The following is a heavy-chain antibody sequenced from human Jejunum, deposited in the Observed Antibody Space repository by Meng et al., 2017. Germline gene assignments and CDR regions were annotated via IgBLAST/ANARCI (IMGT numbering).Heavy chain of an antibody. V-gene: IGHV4-4*03. CDR2: ISHTGRI. Sequence: VHLKECVPGLVKPPGPLSLTSAVSGGSIRNNNWWSWVRQPPGKGLEWIGEISHTGRINYTPSLKSRVTMSLDKSKNQFSLDLTSVTGADTAVYYCARDLLDPNIAATGWFDPWGQGTLVTVSS. CDR3: ARDLLDPNIAATGWFDP. D-gene: IGHD2/OR15-2a*01. CDR1: GGSIRNNNW. J-gene: IGHJ5*02.